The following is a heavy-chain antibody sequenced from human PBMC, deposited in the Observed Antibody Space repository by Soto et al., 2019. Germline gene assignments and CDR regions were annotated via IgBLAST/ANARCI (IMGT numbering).Heavy chain of an antibody. CDR3: ASGGYSYDSSKNPGNY. Sequence: AASVKVSCKASGCTFTGYYMHWVRRAPGQGLEWMGWINPNSGGTNYAQKFQGRVTMTRDTSISTAYMELSRLRSDDTAVYYCASGGYSYDSSKNPGNYWGQGTLVTVSS. D-gene: IGHD3-22*01. CDR1: GCTFTGYY. CDR2: INPNSGGT. V-gene: IGHV1-2*02. J-gene: IGHJ4*02.